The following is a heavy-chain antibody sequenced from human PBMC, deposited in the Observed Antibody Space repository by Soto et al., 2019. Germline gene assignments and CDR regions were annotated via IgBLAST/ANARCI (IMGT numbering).Heavy chain of an antibody. Sequence: PSETLSLTCTVSGGSISSGGYYWSWIRQHPGKGLEWIGYIYYSGSTYYNPSLKSRVTISVDTSKNQFSLKLSSVTAADTAVYYCAGYCSSTSCYPDAFDIWGQGTMVT. CDR2: IYYSGST. D-gene: IGHD2-2*01. CDR3: AGYCSSTSCYPDAFDI. J-gene: IGHJ3*02. V-gene: IGHV4-31*03. CDR1: GGSISSGGYY.